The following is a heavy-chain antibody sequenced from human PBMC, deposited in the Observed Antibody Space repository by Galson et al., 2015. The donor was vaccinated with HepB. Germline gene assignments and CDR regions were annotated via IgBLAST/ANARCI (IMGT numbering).Heavy chain of an antibody. Sequence: SLRLSCAASGFTFSDYYMSWMRQAPGKGLEWLSYISHSGTTVYHADSLKGRFRISGDNAKNSLYLQMNSLRAEDTAVYYCARGLGGYWGQGTLVTVSS. CDR2: ISHSGTTV. CDR1: GFTFSDYY. V-gene: IGHV3-11*01. CDR3: ARGLGGY. D-gene: IGHD2-15*01. J-gene: IGHJ4*02.